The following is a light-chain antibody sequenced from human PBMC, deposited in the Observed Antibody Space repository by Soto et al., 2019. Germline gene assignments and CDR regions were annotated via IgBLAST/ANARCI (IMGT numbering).Light chain of an antibody. CDR1: QSVSSK. CDR3: QQYDSWPPLT. V-gene: IGKV3-15*01. CDR2: GAS. Sequence: EILITQSPATLSLSPCECATLSCRASQSVSSKVAWYQQRRGQAPRLLIYGASSRATGIPTRFSGSGSGTEFTLTISSLQSEDFAVYYCQQYDSWPPLTFGGGTKVDIK. J-gene: IGKJ4*01.